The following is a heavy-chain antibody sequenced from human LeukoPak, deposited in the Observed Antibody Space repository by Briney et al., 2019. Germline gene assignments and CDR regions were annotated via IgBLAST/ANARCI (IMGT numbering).Heavy chain of an antibody. V-gene: IGHV3-23*01. J-gene: IGHJ6*02. Sequence: GGSLRLSCAASGFTFSSYAMSWVRQAPGKGLEWVSAISGSGGSTYYADSVKGRFTISRDNSKNTLYLQMNSLRAEDTAVYYCARDLYYYDSGSFGKYYYYGMDVWGQGTTVTVSS. CDR3: ARDLYYYDSGSFGKYYYYGMDV. CDR1: GFTFSSYA. CDR2: ISGSGGST. D-gene: IGHD3-10*01.